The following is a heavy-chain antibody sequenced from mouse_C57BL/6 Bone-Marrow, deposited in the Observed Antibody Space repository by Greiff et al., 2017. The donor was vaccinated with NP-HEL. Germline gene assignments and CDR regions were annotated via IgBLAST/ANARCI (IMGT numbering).Heavy chain of an antibody. CDR3: AIDPYYDGSSYLDY. D-gene: IGHD1-1*01. CDR1: GYTFTSYW. J-gene: IGHJ2*01. CDR2: IYPGSGST. V-gene: IGHV1-55*01. Sequence: QVQLQQPGAELVKPGASVKMSCKASGYTFTSYWITWVKQRPGQGLEWIGDIYPGSGSTNYNEKFKSKATLTVDTSSSTAYMQLSSLTTEDSAVYYCAIDPYYDGSSYLDYWGQGTTLTVSS.